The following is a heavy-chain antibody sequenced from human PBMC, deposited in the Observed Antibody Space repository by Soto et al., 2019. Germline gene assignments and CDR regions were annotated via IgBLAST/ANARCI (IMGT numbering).Heavy chain of an antibody. Sequence: EVQLLEAGGGLKQPGESLRLSCAASGFSFSSYAMSWVRQAPGKGLEWVSGIRDSVCNTYYADSVKGRFIISRDNSKNTVYLQMNSLRAEDTAVYYCAKSGGFSGYDWRGYYYYGMDVWGQGTTVTVSS. CDR3: AKSGGFSGYDWRGYYYYGMDV. CDR2: IRDSVCNT. D-gene: IGHD5-12*01. V-gene: IGHV3-23*01. CDR1: GFSFSSYA. J-gene: IGHJ6*02.